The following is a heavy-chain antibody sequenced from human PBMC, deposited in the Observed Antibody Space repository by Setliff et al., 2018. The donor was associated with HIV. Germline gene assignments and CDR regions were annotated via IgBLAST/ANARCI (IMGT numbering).Heavy chain of an antibody. Sequence: PGGSLRLSCAASGFTFSSYSMNWVRQAPGKGLEWVAVIWYDGSNKYYADSVMGRFIISRDNSKNTLYLHMNSLRVEDSAIYYCVKGQGFCSMTSCALDWFGPWGQGTLVTVSS. D-gene: IGHD2-2*01. CDR1: GFTFSSYS. CDR2: IWYDGSNK. J-gene: IGHJ5*02. CDR3: VKGQGFCSMTSCALDWFGP. V-gene: IGHV3-33*06.